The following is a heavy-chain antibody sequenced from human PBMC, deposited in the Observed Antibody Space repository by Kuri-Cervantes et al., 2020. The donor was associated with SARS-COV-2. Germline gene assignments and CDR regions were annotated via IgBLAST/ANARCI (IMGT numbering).Heavy chain of an antibody. D-gene: IGHD4-23*01. CDR3: ARSHSLYGGNSSPWDF. V-gene: IGHV1-18*01. CDR1: GYTFTNYG. CDR2: INTYNGNT. Sequence: ASVKVSCKASGYTFTNYGLSWVRQAPGRGLEWVASINTYNGNTNYAQILQGRVTTTTDRATSTVYLELRGLRSFDTAVYYCARSHSLYGGNSSPWDFWGQGTLVTVSS. J-gene: IGHJ4*02.